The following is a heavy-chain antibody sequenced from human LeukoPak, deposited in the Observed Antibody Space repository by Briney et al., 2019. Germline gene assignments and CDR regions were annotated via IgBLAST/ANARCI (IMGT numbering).Heavy chain of an antibody. Sequence: PSDTLSLTCTVAAGSIISFYCSWIRHPPGRGLGWIGYIYYTATTNYNPSLKSRVTMTVDTSKNQFSLELSSVTAADTAVYYCARVDSSGDTFDYWGKGIMVT. CDR2: IYYTATT. D-gene: IGHD3-22*01. J-gene: IGHJ4*02. CDR3: ARVDSSGDTFDY. V-gene: IGHV4-59*07. CDR1: AGSIISFY.